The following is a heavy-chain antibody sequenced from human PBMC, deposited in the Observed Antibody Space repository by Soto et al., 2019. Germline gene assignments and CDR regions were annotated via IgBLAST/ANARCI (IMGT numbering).Heavy chain of an antibody. CDR1: GGSFSGYY. D-gene: IGHD3-10*01. CDR3: ARGPWAYYYGSGSYKDYYYYYMDV. Sequence: PSETLSLTCAVYGGSFSGYYWSWIRQPPGKGLEWIGEINHSGSTNYNPSIKSRTTISVDTSKNHFSLKLSSVAAADTVFYYCARGPWAYYYGSGSYKDYYYYYMDVWGKGTTVTVSS. V-gene: IGHV4-34*01. J-gene: IGHJ6*03. CDR2: INHSGST.